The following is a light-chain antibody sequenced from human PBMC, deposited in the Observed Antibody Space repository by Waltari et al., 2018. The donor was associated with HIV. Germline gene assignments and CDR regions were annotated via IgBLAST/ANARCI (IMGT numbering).Light chain of an antibody. V-gene: IGLV1-40*01. J-gene: IGLJ3*02. CDR2: GNS. Sequence: QSVLTQPPSVSRAPGQRVTIPCTGSSSNIGAGYDVHWYQQLPGTAPKLLIYGNSNRPACVPYRFSGSKSGTTASLASTGLQPDDETDYDCQSYDSSLSNWVFGGGTKLTVL. CDR3: QSYDSSLSNWV. CDR1: SSNIGAGYD.